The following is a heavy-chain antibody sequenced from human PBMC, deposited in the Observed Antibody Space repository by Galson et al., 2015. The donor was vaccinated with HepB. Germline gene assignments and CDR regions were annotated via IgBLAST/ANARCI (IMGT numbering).Heavy chain of an antibody. D-gene: IGHD1-14*01. CDR3: ARGRNLRGGNWFDP. CDR1: GGTFSSYA. CDR2: INPSGGST. Sequence: SVKVSCKASGGTFSSYAISWVRQAPGQGLEWMGIINPSGGSTSYAQKFQGRVTMTRDTSTSTVYMELSSLRSEDTAVYYCARGRNLRGGNWFDPWGQGTLVTVSS. J-gene: IGHJ5*02. V-gene: IGHV1-46*03.